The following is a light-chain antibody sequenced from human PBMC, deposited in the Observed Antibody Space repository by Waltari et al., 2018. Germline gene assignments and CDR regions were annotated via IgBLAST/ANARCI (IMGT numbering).Light chain of an antibody. J-gene: IGLJ2*01. V-gene: IGLV2-14*01. Sequence: QSALTQPASVSGSPGQSITISCTGTSSDVGGHHYVSWYQQHPGKAPKLMIYEVSNRPSGVSNRFSGSKSGNTASLTISGLQAEDEADYYCSSYTSRRVVFGGGTKLTVL. CDR2: EVS. CDR3: SSYTSRRVV. CDR1: SSDVGGHHY.